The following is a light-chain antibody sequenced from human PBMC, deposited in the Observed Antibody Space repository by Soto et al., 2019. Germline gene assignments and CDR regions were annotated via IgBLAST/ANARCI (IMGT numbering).Light chain of an antibody. CDR2: AAS. V-gene: IGKV3-20*01. Sequence: EIVLTQSPGTLSLSPGDRATFSCRASQSVSSSYLAWYQHKPGQPPRLLIYAASTRATGIPDRFSGSGSGTDFTLTISRMDPDDSAVYYCQQHDMSPHTFGGGTKVEI. J-gene: IGKJ4*01. CDR1: QSVSSSY. CDR3: QQHDMSPHT.